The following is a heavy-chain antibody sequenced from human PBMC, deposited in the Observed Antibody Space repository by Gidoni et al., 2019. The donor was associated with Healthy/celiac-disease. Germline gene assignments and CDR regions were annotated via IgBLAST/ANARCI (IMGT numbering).Heavy chain of an antibody. D-gene: IGHD6-19*01. V-gene: IGHV1-69-2*01. CDR1: GYTFTDYY. CDR3: ATDGPIIAVAGALLH. J-gene: IGHJ4*02. Sequence: EVQLVQSGAEVTKPGATVIISCKVSGYTFTDYYMHWVHQAPGKGLEWMGLVDPEDCERRYAEKCKGRVTITANKSTDTAYIELSSLRAEDTAVYYCATDGPIIAVAGALLHWGQGTLVTGSS. CDR2: VDPEDCER.